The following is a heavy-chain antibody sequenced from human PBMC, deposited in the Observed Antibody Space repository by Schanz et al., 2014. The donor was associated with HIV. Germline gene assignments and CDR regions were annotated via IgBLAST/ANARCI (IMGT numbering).Heavy chain of an antibody. J-gene: IGHJ4*02. Sequence: QVQLVQSGAEVKKPGASVQVSCKASGYPFTSYDINWVRQATGPGLEWMGWMNPNSGNTGYAQKFQGRVTVTRNTSISTAYMELSSRRSEDTAVYYCASLVGATGLELDYWGQGTLVTVSS. CDR2: MNPNSGNT. CDR1: GYPFTSYD. V-gene: IGHV1-8*01. CDR3: ASLVGATGLELDY. D-gene: IGHD1-26*01.